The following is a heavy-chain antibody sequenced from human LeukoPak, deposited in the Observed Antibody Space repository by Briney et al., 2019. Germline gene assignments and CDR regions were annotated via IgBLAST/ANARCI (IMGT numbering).Heavy chain of an antibody. CDR2: ISYSGST. CDR1: GGSITNYY. CDR3: ARGHDGVVGWFAP. D-gene: IGHD2-15*01. J-gene: IGHJ5*02. V-gene: IGHV4-59*01. Sequence: MPSETLSLTCTVSGGSITNYYWIWIGQPPGKGLEWIGHISYSGSTNYNPSLKSRVTISVDTSKNQFSLKLTSVTAADTAVYYCARGHDGVVGWFAPWGRGTLVTVSS.